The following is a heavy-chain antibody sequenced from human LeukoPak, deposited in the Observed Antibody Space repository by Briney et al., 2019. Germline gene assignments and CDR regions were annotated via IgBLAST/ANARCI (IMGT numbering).Heavy chain of an antibody. CDR2: LYYSGST. J-gene: IGHJ4*02. D-gene: IGHD3-9*01. CDR3: AMTYYDILTGSDRLDY. V-gene: IGHV4-61*08. CDR1: GGSISSGGYS. Sequence: PSETLSLTCAVSGGSISSGGYSWSWIRQPPGKGLEWIGYLYYSGSTNYNPSLKSRVTISLDTSKNQFSLKLSSVTAADTAVYYCAMTYYDILTGSDRLDYWGQGTLVTVSS.